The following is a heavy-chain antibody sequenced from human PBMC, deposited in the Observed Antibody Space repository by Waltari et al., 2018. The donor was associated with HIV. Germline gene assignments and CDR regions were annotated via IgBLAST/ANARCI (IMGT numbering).Heavy chain of an antibody. CDR2: ITTNPGNP. D-gene: IGHD3-3*02. Sequence: QVQLVQSGSELKKPGASVKISCRASGYKFTNYAMNWVRQAPGQGPEWMGWITTNPGNPTYAQGFTGRFVFSLDTSVSTAYLQINSLKAEDTAVYYCAKLGMKNWFDPWGQGTLVTVSS. V-gene: IGHV7-4-1*02. J-gene: IGHJ5*02. CDR3: AKLGMKNWFDP. CDR1: GYKFTNYA.